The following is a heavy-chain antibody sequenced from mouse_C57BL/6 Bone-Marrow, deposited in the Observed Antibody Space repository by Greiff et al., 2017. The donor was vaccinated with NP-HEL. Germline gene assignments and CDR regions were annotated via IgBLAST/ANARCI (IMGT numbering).Heavy chain of an antibody. CDR3: ASGSSYVYYYAMDY. V-gene: IGHV5-4*03. CDR1: GFTFSSYA. CDR2: ISDGGSYT. D-gene: IGHD1-1*01. J-gene: IGHJ4*01. Sequence: DVKLVESGGGLVKPGGSLKLSCAASGFTFSSYAMSWVRQTPEKRLEWVATISDGGSYTYYPDNVKGRFTISRDNAKNNLYLQMSHLKSEDTAMYYCASGSSYVYYYAMDYWGQGTSVTVSS.